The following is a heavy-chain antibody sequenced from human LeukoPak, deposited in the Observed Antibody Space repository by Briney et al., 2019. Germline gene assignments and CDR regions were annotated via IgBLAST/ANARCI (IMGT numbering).Heavy chain of an antibody. CDR1: GYTFTDYY. V-gene: IGHV1-2*02. CDR3: ARDEVGPFDY. CDR2: FNPNSGGT. J-gene: IGHJ4*02. D-gene: IGHD1-26*01. Sequence: EASVKVSCKASGYTFTDYYMHWVRQAPGQGLEWMGWFNPNSGGTIYAQKFQGRVTMTRDTSISTAYMEVSSLRPDDTAVYYCARDEVGPFDYWGQGTLVTVSS.